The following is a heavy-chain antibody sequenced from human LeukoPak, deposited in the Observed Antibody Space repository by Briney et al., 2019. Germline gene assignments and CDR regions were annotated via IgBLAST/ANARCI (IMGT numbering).Heavy chain of an antibody. CDR3: ARDLYYYDSSGFPGYYMDV. Sequence: SETLSLTCTVSGGSISSYYWSWIRQPPGKGLEWIGYIYYSGSTNYNPSLKSRVTISVDTSKNQLSLKLSSVTAADTAVYYCARDLYYYDSSGFPGYYMDVWGKGTTVTVSS. V-gene: IGHV4-59*01. D-gene: IGHD3-22*01. J-gene: IGHJ6*03. CDR1: GGSISSYY. CDR2: IYYSGST.